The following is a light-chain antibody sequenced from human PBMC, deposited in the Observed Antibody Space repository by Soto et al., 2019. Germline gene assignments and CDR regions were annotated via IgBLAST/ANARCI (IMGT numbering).Light chain of an antibody. V-gene: IGKV1-5*03. J-gene: IGKJ1*01. Sequence: DIQMTRSPSTLSASVGDRVTITCRASQSISSWLAWYQQKPGTAPKLLIYKASTLQSGVPSRFSGSGSGTEFTLTISSLQPDDSATYYCQQYNDNWTFGQGTKVEMK. CDR3: QQYNDNWT. CDR2: KAS. CDR1: QSISSW.